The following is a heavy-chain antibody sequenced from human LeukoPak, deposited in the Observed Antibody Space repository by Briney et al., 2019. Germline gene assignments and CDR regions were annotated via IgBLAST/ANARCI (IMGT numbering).Heavy chain of an antibody. J-gene: IGHJ4*02. CDR3: ARHGNYDFWSGYSFIDY. CDR1: GGSISSYY. Sequence: PSETLSLTCTVSGGSISSYYWSWIRQPPGKGLEWIGYIYYSGSTNYNPSLKSRVTISVDTSKNQFSLKLSSVTAADTAVYYCARHGNYDFWSGYSFIDYWGQGTLVTVSS. CDR2: IYYSGST. V-gene: IGHV4-59*08. D-gene: IGHD3-3*01.